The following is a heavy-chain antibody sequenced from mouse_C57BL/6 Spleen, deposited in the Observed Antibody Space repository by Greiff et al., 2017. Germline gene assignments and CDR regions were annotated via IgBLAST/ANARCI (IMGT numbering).Heavy chain of an antibody. V-gene: IGHV1-52*01. CDR3: ARGLVITTVVAPFDY. J-gene: IGHJ2*01. Sequence: QVQLQQPGAELVRPGSSVKLSCKASGYTFTSYWMHWVKQRPIQGLEWIGNIHPSDSETHYNQKFKDKATLTVDKSSSTAYMQLSSLTSEDSAVYYCARGLVITTVVAPFDYGGQGTTLTVSS. D-gene: IGHD1-1*01. CDR1: GYTFTSYW. CDR2: IHPSDSET.